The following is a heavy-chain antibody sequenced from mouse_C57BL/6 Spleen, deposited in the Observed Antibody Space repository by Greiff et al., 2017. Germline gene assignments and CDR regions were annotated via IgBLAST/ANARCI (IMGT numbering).Heavy chain of an antibody. CDR3: AIYYDYDDYFDY. V-gene: IGHV1-64*01. J-gene: IGHJ2*01. CDR1: GYTFTSYW. Sequence: QVQLQQSGAELVKPGASVKLSCKASGYTFTSYWMHWVKQRPGQGLEWIGMIHPNSGSTNYNEKFKSKATLTVDKSSNTAYMQRSSLTSEDSAVYYCAIYYDYDDYFDYWGQGTTLTVSS. D-gene: IGHD2-4*01. CDR2: IHPNSGST.